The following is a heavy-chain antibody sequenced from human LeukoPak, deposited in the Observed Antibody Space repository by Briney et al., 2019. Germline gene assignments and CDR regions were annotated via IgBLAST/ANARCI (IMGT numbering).Heavy chain of an antibody. D-gene: IGHD3-22*01. CDR3: VRVDGYYDSSGYYY. Sequence: EASVKVSCKASGGTFSSYAISWVRQAPGQGLEWMGRIIPIFGIANYAQKFQGRVTITADKSTSTAYMELSSLRSEDTAVYYCVRVDGYYDSSGYYYWGQGTLVTVSS. CDR2: IIPIFGIA. J-gene: IGHJ4*02. V-gene: IGHV1-69*04. CDR1: GGTFSSYA.